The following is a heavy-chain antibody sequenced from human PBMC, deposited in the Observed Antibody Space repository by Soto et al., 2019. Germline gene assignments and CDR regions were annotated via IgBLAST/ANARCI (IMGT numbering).Heavy chain of an antibody. CDR3: ARESHDILTGPPWVWYFDL. D-gene: IGHD3-9*01. J-gene: IGHJ2*01. Sequence: QVQLQQWGAGPLRPLETLSLTCGVSGGSFSGYYWAWIRQSPGKGLEWIGEINDRGSINYNPSLKSRVRIPVDTSKNHYSLNLGSVTAADTAVYYCARESHDILTGPPWVWYFDLWGRGTLVTVSS. CDR1: GGSFSGYY. CDR2: INDRGSI. V-gene: IGHV4-34*01.